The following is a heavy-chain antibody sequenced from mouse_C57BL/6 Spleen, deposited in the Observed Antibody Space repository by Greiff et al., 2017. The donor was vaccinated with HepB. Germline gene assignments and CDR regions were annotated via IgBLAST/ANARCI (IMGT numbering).Heavy chain of an antibody. CDR2: IYPGDGDT. V-gene: IGHV1-80*01. Sequence: QVQLQQSGAELVKPGASVKISCKASGYAFSSYWMNWVKQRPGKGLEWIGQIYPGDGDTNYNGKFKGKATLTADKSSSTAYMQLSSLTSEDSAVYFCARGPLITTRGYYFDYWGQGTTLTVSS. D-gene: IGHD1-1*01. CDR1: GYAFSSYW. CDR3: ARGPLITTRGYYFDY. J-gene: IGHJ2*01.